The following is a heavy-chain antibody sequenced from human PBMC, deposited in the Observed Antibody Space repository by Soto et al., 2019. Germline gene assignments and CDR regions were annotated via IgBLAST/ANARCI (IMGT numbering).Heavy chain of an antibody. D-gene: IGHD3-9*01. J-gene: IGHJ4*02. CDR1: GFTFSSYS. CDR3: ARDLSGYDILTG. V-gene: IGHV3-21*01. CDR2: ISSSSSYI. Sequence: GGSLRLSCAASGFTFSSYSMNWVRQAPGKGLEWVSSISSSSSYIYYADSVKGRFTMSRDNAKNSLYLQMNSLRAEDTAVYYCARDLSGYDILTGWGQGTLVTVSS.